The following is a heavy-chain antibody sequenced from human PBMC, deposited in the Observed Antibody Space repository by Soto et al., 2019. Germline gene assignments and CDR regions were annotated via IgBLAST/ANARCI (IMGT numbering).Heavy chain of an antibody. D-gene: IGHD3-9*01. V-gene: IGHV1-69*13. CDR2: IIPILGTA. J-gene: IGHJ4*02. CDR3: ARYFNSEKSLYFDY. Sequence: SVKVSCKASGGTFSSYAISWLRQAPGQGLEWMGGIIPILGTANYAQKFQGRVTITADESTSTAYMELSSLRSEDTAVYYCARYFNSEKSLYFDYWGQGTLVTVSS. CDR1: GGTFSSYA.